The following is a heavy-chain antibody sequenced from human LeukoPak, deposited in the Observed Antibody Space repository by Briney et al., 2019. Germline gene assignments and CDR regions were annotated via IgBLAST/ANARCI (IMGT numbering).Heavy chain of an antibody. J-gene: IGHJ4*02. D-gene: IGHD4-11*01. CDR2: IYSDSGGST. CDR3: AGGFTHDYSDYFDY. Sequence: GGSLRLSCAASGFTVSSNYMSWVRQAPGKGLEWVSVIYSDSGGSTYYADSVKGRFTMSRDNSKNTLYLHMNSLRAEDTAVYYCAGGFTHDYSDYFDYWGQGTLVTVSS. CDR1: GFTVSSNY. V-gene: IGHV3-66*01.